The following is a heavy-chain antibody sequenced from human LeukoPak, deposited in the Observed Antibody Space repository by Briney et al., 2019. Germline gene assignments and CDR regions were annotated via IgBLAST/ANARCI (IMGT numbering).Heavy chain of an antibody. CDR3: ARGLDIVVVPAAMHDDY. V-gene: IGHV1-46*01. CDR1: GYTFTSYY. J-gene: IGHJ4*02. CDR2: INPSGGST. D-gene: IGHD2-2*03. Sequence: ASVKVSCKASGYTFTSYYMHWVRQAPGQGVGWMGIINPSGGSTSYAQKFQGRVTMTRDTSTSTVYMELSSLRSEDTAVYYCARGLDIVVVPAAMHDDYWGQGTLVTVSS.